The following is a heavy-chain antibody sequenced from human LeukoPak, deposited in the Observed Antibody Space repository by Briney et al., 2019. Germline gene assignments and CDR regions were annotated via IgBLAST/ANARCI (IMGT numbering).Heavy chain of an antibody. CDR2: INPSGGST. Sequence: EASVKVSCKASGYTFTSYYMHWVRQAPGQGLEWMGIINPSGGSTSYAQKFQGRVTMTRDTSTSTVYMELSRLRSDDTAVYYCATPREQWLQYAFDIWGQGTMVTVSS. D-gene: IGHD6-19*01. CDR1: GYTFTSYY. J-gene: IGHJ3*02. CDR3: ATPREQWLQYAFDI. V-gene: IGHV1-46*01.